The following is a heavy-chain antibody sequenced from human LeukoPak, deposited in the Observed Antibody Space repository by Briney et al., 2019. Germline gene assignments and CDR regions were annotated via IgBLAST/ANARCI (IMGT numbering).Heavy chain of an antibody. Sequence: GGSLRLSCAASGFTFSSYDMTWVRRTPGKGLEWVALISRSGGTTCYADSVKGRFTISRDNSKNTLYLQMNSLRAEDTAEYYCAKRGGTESFYYFYYMDVWGKGTTVTVSS. CDR3: AKRGGTESFYYFYYMDV. J-gene: IGHJ6*03. CDR2: ISRSGGTT. V-gene: IGHV3-23*01. CDR1: GFTFSSYD. D-gene: IGHD2-15*01.